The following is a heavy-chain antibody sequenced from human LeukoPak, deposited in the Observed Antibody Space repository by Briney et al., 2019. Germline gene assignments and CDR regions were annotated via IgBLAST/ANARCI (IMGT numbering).Heavy chain of an antibody. CDR2: INPHSGGT. CDR1: GYTFTDYY. D-gene: IGHD1-26*01. V-gene: IGHV1-2*02. CDR3: ARVYRQYDGFDA. Sequence: GASVKVSCKASGYTFTDYYIHWVRQAPGPAPECVGWINPHSGGTNYAQKFRGRVTMTRDTSLSEAYVELSGLTLDDTAVFYCARVYRQYDGFDAWGQGTLVIVSS. J-gene: IGHJ3*01.